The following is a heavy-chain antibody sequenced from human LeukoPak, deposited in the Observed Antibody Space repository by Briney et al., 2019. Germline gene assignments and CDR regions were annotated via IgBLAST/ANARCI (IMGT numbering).Heavy chain of an antibody. CDR2: ISSSGSTI. CDR3: AREYSSPSGNVFDS. J-gene: IGHJ4*02. D-gene: IGHD6-6*01. V-gene: IGHV3-48*03. Sequence: GGSLRLSCAASGFTFSSYEMNWVRQAPGKGLEWVSYISSSGSTIYYADSVKGRFTIPRDNAKNSLYLQMNSLRAEDTAVYYCAREYSSPSGNVFDSWGQGALVTVSS. CDR1: GFTFSSYE.